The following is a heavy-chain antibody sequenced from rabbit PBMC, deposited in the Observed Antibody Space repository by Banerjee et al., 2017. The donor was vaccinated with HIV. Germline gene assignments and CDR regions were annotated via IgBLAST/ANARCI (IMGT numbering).Heavy chain of an antibody. D-gene: IGHD6-1*01. CDR2: TYVGSSDST. V-gene: IGHV1S40*01. CDR3: ARGYYSYGYVGDGFATFLNYFNL. J-gene: IGHJ4*01. Sequence: QSLEESGGDLVKPGASLTLTCTASGFSFSSSYYMCWVRQAPGKGLEWIACTYVGSSDSTDYASWAKGRFTISKTSSTTVTLQMTSLAAADTATYFCARGYYSYGYVGDGFATFLNYFNLWGQGTLVTVS. CDR1: GFSFSSSYY.